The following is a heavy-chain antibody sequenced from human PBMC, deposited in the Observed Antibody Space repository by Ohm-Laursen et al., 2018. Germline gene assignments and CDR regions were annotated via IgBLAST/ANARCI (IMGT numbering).Heavy chain of an antibody. CDR2: ISSSGSTI. CDR3: ARTTQYGEFIPWYFDL. V-gene: IGHV3-48*04. J-gene: IGHJ2*01. D-gene: IGHD4-17*01. CDR1: GFTFSSYS. Sequence: SLRLSCAASGFTFSSYSMNWVRQAPGKGLEWVSYISSSGSTIHYADSVQGRFTLSRDDAKNSLYLQMNSLRAEDTALYYCARTTQYGEFIPWYFDLWGRGTLVTVSS.